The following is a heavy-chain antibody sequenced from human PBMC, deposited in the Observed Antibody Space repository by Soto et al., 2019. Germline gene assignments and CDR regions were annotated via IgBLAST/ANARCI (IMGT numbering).Heavy chain of an antibody. CDR3: GSSTSWYLDWFDP. J-gene: IGHJ5*02. Sequence: KTSETLSLTCTVSGGSIGSSSYYCGWIRQPPGKGLEWIGSIYISGTTYYNPSLKSRVTISVDTSKNQFSLKLSSVTAADTAVYYCGSSTSWYLDWFDPWGQGTLVTVSS. V-gene: IGHV4-39*01. D-gene: IGHD6-13*01. CDR1: GGSIGSSSYY. CDR2: IYISGTT.